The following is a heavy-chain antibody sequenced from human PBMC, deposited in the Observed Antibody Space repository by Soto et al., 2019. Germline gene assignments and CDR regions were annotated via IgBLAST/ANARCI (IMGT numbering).Heavy chain of an antibody. D-gene: IGHD6-13*01. J-gene: IGHJ6*02. Sequence: VASVKVSCKASGYTFTGYYMHWVRQAPGQGLEWMGWINPNSGGTNYAQKFQGWVTMTRDTSISTAYMELSRLRSDDTAVYYCARDQGYSPPQTYGMDVWGQGTTVTVSS. CDR2: INPNSGGT. V-gene: IGHV1-2*04. CDR3: ARDQGYSPPQTYGMDV. CDR1: GYTFTGYY.